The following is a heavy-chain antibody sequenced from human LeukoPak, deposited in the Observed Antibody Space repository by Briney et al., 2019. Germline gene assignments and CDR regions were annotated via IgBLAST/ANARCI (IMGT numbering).Heavy chain of an antibody. CDR2: ISAYNGNT. CDR1: GYTFTSYA. V-gene: IGHV1-18*01. D-gene: IGHD3-3*01. CDR3: ARDVSDFWSFSKYYYMDV. Sequence: VASVKVSCKASGYTFTSYAMNWVRQAPGQGLEWMGWISAYNGNTNYVQKFQGRVTMTTDTSTSTAYMEVRSLRSDDTAVYYCARDVSDFWSFSKYYYMDVWGKGTTVTVSS. J-gene: IGHJ6*03.